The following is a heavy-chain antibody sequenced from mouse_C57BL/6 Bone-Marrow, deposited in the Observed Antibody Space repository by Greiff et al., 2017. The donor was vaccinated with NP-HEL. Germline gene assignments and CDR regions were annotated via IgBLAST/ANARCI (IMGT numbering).Heavy chain of an antibody. CDR3: ARLCYYGSSLDY. CDR1: GYTFTSYW. Sequence: QVHVKQPGAELVKPGASVKLSCKASGYTFTSYWMQWVKQRPGQGLEWIGEIDPSDSYTNYNQKFKGKATLTVETSSSTAYMQLSSLTSEDSAVYYCARLCYYGSSLDYWGQGTTLTVSS. J-gene: IGHJ2*01. D-gene: IGHD1-1*01. CDR2: IDPSDSYT. V-gene: IGHV1-50*01.